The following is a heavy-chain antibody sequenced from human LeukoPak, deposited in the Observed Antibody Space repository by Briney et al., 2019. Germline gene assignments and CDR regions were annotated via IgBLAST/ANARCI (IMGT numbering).Heavy chain of an antibody. CDR3: ARGLLYFDY. V-gene: IGHV3-30-3*01. CDR1: GFTFSSYA. D-gene: IGHD2-15*01. CDR2: ISYDGSNK. J-gene: IGHJ4*02. Sequence: GGSLRLSCAASGFTFSSYAMHWVRQAPGKGLEWVAVISYDGSNKYYADSVKGRFTISRDNSRNTLYLQMNSLRAEDTAVYYCARGLLYFDYWGQGTLVTVSS.